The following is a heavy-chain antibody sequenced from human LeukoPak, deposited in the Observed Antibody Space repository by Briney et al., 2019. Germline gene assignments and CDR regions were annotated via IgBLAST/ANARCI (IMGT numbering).Heavy chain of an antibody. Sequence: PGRSLRLSCAASGFTFSSYGMHWVRQAPGKGLEWVAVIWYDGSKKYYADSVKGRFTISRDNSNNTLYLQMNSLRVEDTAVYYCAKDWGSSGWYNWFDPWGQGTLVTVSS. V-gene: IGHV3-33*03. D-gene: IGHD6-19*01. CDR2: IWYDGSKK. CDR3: AKDWGSSGWYNWFDP. CDR1: GFTFSSYG. J-gene: IGHJ5*02.